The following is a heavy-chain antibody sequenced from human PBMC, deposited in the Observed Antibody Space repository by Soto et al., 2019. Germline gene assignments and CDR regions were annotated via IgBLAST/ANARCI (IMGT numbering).Heavy chain of an antibody. CDR3: ARGGSLGGYDLWGNWFDP. Sequence: SVTVSCQASGGTFRSYAISWVRQAPGQGLEWMGGIIPIFGTANYAQKFQGRVTITADESTSTAYMELSSLRSEDTAVYYCARGGSLGGYDLWGNWFDPWGQGTLVTVSS. CDR2: IIPIFGTA. V-gene: IGHV1-69*13. D-gene: IGHD5-12*01. J-gene: IGHJ5*02. CDR1: GGTFRSYA.